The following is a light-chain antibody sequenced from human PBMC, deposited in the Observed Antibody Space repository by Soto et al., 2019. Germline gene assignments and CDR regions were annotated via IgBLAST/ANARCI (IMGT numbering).Light chain of an antibody. CDR3: QQRSNWQVT. Sequence: EIVLTQSPGSLSLSPGDRATLSCRASQSVGGNVAWYQQIPGQPPRLLIYSASSRATGIPDRFSGSGSGTDFTLTISSLEPEDFAVYYCQQRSNWQVTFGQGTRLEI. J-gene: IGKJ5*01. CDR1: QSVGGN. V-gene: IGKV3D-11*02. CDR2: SAS.